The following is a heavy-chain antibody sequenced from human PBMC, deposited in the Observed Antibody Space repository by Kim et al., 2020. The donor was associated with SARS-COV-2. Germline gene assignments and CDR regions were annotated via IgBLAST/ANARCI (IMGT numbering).Heavy chain of an antibody. D-gene: IGHD3-3*01. CDR2: ISSSGSTI. J-gene: IGHJ5*02. Sequence: GGSLRLSCAASGFTFSSYEMNWVRQAPGKGLEWVSYISSSGSTIYYADSVKGRFTISRDNAKNSLYLQMNSLRAEDTAVYYCARGLYYDFWSGYYVGGNWFDPWGQGTLVTVSS. CDR3: ARGLYYDFWSGYYVGGNWFDP. CDR1: GFTFSSYE. V-gene: IGHV3-48*03.